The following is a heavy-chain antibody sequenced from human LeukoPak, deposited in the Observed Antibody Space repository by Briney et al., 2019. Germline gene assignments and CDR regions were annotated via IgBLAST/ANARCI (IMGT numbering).Heavy chain of an antibody. D-gene: IGHD6-19*01. CDR2: SYFSGST. J-gene: IGHJ6*02. Sequence: PSETLSLTCSVSGASITSFYWSWIRQSPGKGLEWIGYSYFSGSTHFNPSLKSRVTTSVDTSKNQLPLELASVTAADTAVYYCARDGYSSGRKSFYYYGMDVWGQGITVTVSS. CDR3: ARDGYSSGRKSFYYYGMDV. CDR1: GASITSFY. V-gene: IGHV4-59*01.